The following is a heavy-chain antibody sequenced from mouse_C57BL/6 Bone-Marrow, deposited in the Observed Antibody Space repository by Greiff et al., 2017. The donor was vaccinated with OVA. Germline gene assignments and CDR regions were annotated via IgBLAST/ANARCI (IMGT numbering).Heavy chain of an antibody. D-gene: IGHD1-1*01. CDR3: AREGYYGSSYDFDY. J-gene: IGHJ2*01. CDR2: IYYSGTI. CDR1: GISITTGNYR. Sequence: EVKLQESGPGLVKPSQTVFLTCTVTGISITTGNYRWSWIRQFPGNKLEWIGYIYYSGTITYNPSLTSRTTITRDTPKNQFFLEMNSLTAEDTATYYCAREGYYGSSYDFDYWGQGTTPTVSS. V-gene: IGHV3-5*01.